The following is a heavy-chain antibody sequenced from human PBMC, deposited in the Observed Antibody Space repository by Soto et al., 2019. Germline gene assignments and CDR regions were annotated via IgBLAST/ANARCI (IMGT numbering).Heavy chain of an antibody. J-gene: IGHJ4*02. CDR1: GGSISSSSYY. D-gene: IGHD5-18*01. CDR3: ARSPPGTAMVIVAY. Sequence: SETLSLTCTVAGGSISSSSYYWGWIRQPPGKGLEWIGSIYYSGSTYYNPSLKSRVTISVDTSKNQFSLKLSSVTAADTAVYYCARSPPGTAMVIVAYWGQGTLVTVSS. CDR2: IYYSGST. V-gene: IGHV4-39*01.